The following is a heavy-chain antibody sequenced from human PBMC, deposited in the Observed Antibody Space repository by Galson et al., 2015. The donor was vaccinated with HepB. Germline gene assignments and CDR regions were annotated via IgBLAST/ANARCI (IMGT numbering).Heavy chain of an antibody. CDR2: IYPGNSDT. Sequence: QSGAEVKKPGESLKISCMGSRYNFTNYWIAWVRQVPGKGLEWMGIIYPGNSDTRISPSFRGQVTISADKSITTAYLQWSSLKASDTAMYYCARRRLYSNAPDHWGQGTLVTVSS. CDR3: ARRRLYSNAPDH. V-gene: IGHV5-51*03. J-gene: IGHJ4*02. CDR1: RYNFTNYW. D-gene: IGHD6-13*01.